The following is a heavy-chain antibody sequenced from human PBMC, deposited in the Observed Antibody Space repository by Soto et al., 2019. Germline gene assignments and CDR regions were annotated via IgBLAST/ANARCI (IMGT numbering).Heavy chain of an antibody. D-gene: IGHD3-3*01. CDR1: GYTFTGDY. CDR3: ASPQVWRVGPYIDY. J-gene: IGHJ4*02. Sequence: ASVKVSCKASGYTFTGDYMHWVRQAPGQGLEWMGWINPNRGGTNYAQKFQGRVTMTRDTSISTAYMELSRLRSDDTAVYYCASPQVWRVGPYIDYWGQGTLVTVS. CDR2: INPNRGGT. V-gene: IGHV1-2*02.